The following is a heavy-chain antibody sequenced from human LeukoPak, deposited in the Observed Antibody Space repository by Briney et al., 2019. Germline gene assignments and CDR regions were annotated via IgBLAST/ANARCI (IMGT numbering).Heavy chain of an antibody. CDR2: ISYDGSNK. CDR1: GFTFTSYA. V-gene: IGHV3-30*04. D-gene: IGHD6-13*01. CDR3: ARSRPGTEAGQPNFDY. J-gene: IGHJ4*02. Sequence: GGSLRLSCAASGFTFTSYAMRWVRQAPGKGLEWVAVISYDGSNKYYADSVKGRFTFSRDNSKNTLNLQMNSLRAEDTAVFYCARSRPGTEAGQPNFDYWGQGTLVTVSS.